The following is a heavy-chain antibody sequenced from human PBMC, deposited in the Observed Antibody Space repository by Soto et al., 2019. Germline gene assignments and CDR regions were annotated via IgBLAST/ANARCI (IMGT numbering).Heavy chain of an antibody. Sequence: QVQLQESDPGLVKPSETLSLTCTVSGGSISNHYWSWIRQPPGKGLEWIGYIYYNGNTNYNPPLTSRVTKSVDTSKTQSSLKLSSVTAADTAVYYCTRGNWYSEYWGQGTLVTVSS. J-gene: IGHJ4*02. V-gene: IGHV4-59*11. D-gene: IGHD2-21*02. CDR3: TRGNWYSEY. CDR2: IYYNGNT. CDR1: GGSISNHY.